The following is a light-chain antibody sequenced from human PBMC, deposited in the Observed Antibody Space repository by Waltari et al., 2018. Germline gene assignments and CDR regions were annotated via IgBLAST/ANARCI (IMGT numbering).Light chain of an antibody. V-gene: IGKV1-39*01. CDR1: QSLSNY. J-gene: IGKJ1*01. Sequence: DIQMTQSPSSLSASVGDRVTITCRATQSLSNYLNWYQQKPGKAPKLLIYAASSLQSGVPSRFSGSGSGTDFTLTISSLQPEDFATYYCQQSYSTPRTFGQGTKVEIK. CDR2: AAS. CDR3: QQSYSTPRT.